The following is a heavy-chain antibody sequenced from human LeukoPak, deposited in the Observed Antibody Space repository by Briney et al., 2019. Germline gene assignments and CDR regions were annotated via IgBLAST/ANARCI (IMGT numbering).Heavy chain of an antibody. Sequence: PGGSLRLSCVASGFTFSSYAMSWVRQAPGKGLEWVSAISGSGGSTYYADSVKGRFTISRDNSKNTLYLQMNSLRAEDTAVYYCANSIAAAQHYFDYWGQGTLVTVSS. V-gene: IGHV3-23*01. D-gene: IGHD6-13*01. CDR2: ISGSGGST. J-gene: IGHJ4*02. CDR3: ANSIAAAQHYFDY. CDR1: GFTFSSYA.